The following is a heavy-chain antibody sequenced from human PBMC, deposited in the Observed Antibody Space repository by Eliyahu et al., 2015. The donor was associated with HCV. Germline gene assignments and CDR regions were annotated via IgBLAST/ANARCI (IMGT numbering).Heavy chain of an antibody. Sequence: QVQLQQWGAGLLKPSETLSLTCAVXGGFFSDYYWSWIRQPPGKGLEWIGEINHSGNTNYNPSLKSRVTISVDTSKNQFSLKLSSVTAADRAVYYCARDSHYYGSGSYRPPYFYYGVDVWGQGTTVTVSS. D-gene: IGHD3-10*01. CDR1: GGFFSDYY. J-gene: IGHJ6*02. CDR3: ARDSHYYGSGSYRPPYFYYGVDV. CDR2: INHSGNT. V-gene: IGHV4-34*01.